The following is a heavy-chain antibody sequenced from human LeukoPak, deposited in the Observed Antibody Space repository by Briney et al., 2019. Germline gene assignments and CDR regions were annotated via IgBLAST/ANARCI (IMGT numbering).Heavy chain of an antibody. CDR2: IKEDGSEK. J-gene: IGHJ5*02. CDR3: ARDLISSISRGWFDP. CDR1: GFTFSNYW. Sequence: GGSLRLSCAASGFTFSNYWMSWVRQAPGKGLEWVANIKEDGSEKYYVDSVKGRFTISRDNAKNSLYLQMNSLRAEDTAVYYCARDLISSISRGWFDPWGQGTLVTVSS. D-gene: IGHD2-2*01. V-gene: IGHV3-7*01.